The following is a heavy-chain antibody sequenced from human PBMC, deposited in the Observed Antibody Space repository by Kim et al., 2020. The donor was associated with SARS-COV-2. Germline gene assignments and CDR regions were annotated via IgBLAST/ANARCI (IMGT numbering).Heavy chain of an antibody. V-gene: IGHV3-49*04. CDR1: GFTFSNFT. CDR2: LRWKAICVAT. Sequence: GGSLRLSCAASGFTFSNFTMSWVRQAPGKGLEWVGCLRWKAICVATEYSATVRFSFTSASDECNSIAQMHMMSPKTADTDVCVNATEGRALCVFHYF. J-gene: IGHJ2*01. D-gene: IGHD2-15*01. CDR3: ATEGRALCVFHYF.